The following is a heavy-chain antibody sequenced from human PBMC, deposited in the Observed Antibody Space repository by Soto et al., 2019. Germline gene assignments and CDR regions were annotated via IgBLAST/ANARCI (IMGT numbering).Heavy chain of an antibody. Sequence: TFRGYAVGWVGQARGNGLEWVSGIGADGDSTLYGDSVKGRCSISRDNSKNTLYLQLNSLRVEDTATYYCAQHSYVWAYKIGYPLEYSGPGTPVTVSS. CDR3: AQHSYVWAYKIGYPLEY. D-gene: IGHD3-10*02. CDR2: IGADGDST. V-gene: IGHV3-23*01. CDR1: TFRGYA. J-gene: IGHJ4*02.